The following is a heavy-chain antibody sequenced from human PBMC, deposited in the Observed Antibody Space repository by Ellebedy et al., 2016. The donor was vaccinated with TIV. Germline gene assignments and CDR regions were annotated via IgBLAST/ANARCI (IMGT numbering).Heavy chain of an antibody. V-gene: IGHV4-59*08. J-gene: IGHJ4*02. Sequence: MPGGSLRPSCTLSGGSISSYYWTWIRQPPGKGLEWIGYIYHNWNTNYNTSLKSQVTISVDTAKNQFSLKLSSVTAADTAVYYCARQYNYGTSGYYVDYWGQGTLLTVSS. CDR3: ARQYNYGTSGYYVDY. CDR1: GGSISSYY. D-gene: IGHD3-22*01. CDR2: IYHNWNT.